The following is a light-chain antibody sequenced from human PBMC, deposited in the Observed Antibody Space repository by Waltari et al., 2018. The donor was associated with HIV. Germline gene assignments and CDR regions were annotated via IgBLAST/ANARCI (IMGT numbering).Light chain of an antibody. J-gene: IGLJ2*01. Sequence: QSALTQPASVSGSPGQSITISCTGTSTDVGGDNLFSWYQQHPGNAPKLMIYDVSKRSSGVSNRFSGSKSGNTASLTISGLQAEDEADYYCCAYAGSTPYVIFGGGTKLTVL. CDR3: CAYAGSTPYVI. CDR2: DVS. CDR1: STDVGGDNL. V-gene: IGLV2-23*02.